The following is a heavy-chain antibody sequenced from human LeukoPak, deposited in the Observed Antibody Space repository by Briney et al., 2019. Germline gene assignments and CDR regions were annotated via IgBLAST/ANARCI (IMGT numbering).Heavy chain of an antibody. CDR1: GFTFSSYA. CDR3: AKVGYHRCNWFDP. Sequence: GGSLRLSCAASGFTFSSYAMSWVRQAPGKGLEWVSAVSGSGGSTYYADSVKGRFTISRDSSKNTLYLQMNSLRAEDTAVYYCAKVGYHRCNWFDPWGQGTLVTVSS. D-gene: IGHD6-13*01. J-gene: IGHJ5*02. V-gene: IGHV3-23*01. CDR2: VSGSGGST.